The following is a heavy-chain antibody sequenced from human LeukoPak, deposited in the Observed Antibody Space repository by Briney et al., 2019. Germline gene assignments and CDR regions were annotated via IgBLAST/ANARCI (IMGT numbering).Heavy chain of an antibody. Sequence: GGSLRLSCAASGFTFSSYGMHWVRQAPGKGLEWVAVISYDGSNKYYADSVRGRFTISRDNSKNTLYLQMNSLRAEDTAVYYCAKDTYYYGLDYYYGMDVWGKGTTVTVSS. CDR3: AKDTYYYGLDYYYGMDV. J-gene: IGHJ6*04. CDR1: GFTFSSYG. CDR2: ISYDGSNK. V-gene: IGHV3-30*18. D-gene: IGHD3-10*01.